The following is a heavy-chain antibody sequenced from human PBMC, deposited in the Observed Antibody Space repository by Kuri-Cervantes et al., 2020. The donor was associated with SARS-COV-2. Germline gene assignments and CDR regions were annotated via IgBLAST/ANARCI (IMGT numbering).Heavy chain of an antibody. V-gene: IGHV3-21*01. D-gene: IGHD2-2*01. CDR1: GFTFSGSA. CDR3: ARAPPAAAIFFDY. J-gene: IGHJ4*02. Sequence: GESLQISCAASGFTFSGSAMHWVRQAPGKGLEWVSSISSSSSYIYYADSVKGRFTISRDNAKNSLYLQMNSLRAEDTAVYYCARAPPAAAIFFDYWGQGTLVTVSS. CDR2: ISSSSSYI.